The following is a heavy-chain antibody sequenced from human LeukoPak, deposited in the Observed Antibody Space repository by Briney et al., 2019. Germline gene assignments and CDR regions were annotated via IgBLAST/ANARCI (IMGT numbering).Heavy chain of an antibody. CDR3: ARGLRRDTAMAY. CDR2: IYYSGST. CDR1: GGAISSYY. D-gene: IGHD5-18*01. J-gene: IGHJ4*02. V-gene: IGHV4-59*12. Sequence: PSETLSLTCTVSGGAISSYYWSWIRQPPGKGLEWIGYIYYSGSTYYNPSLRSRVTISVDTSKNQFSLKLSSVTAADTAVYYCARGLRRDTAMAYWGQGTLVTVSS.